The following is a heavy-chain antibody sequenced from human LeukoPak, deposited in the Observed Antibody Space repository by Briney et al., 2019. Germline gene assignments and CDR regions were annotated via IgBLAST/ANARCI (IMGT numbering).Heavy chain of an antibody. J-gene: IGHJ4*02. CDR3: AISRRDGYNFGFDY. D-gene: IGHD5-24*01. V-gene: IGHV1-69*01. CDR2: IIPIFGTA. CDR1: GGAFSSYA. Sequence: GASVKVSCKASGGAFSSYAISWVRQAPGQGLEWMGGIIPIFGTANYAQKFQGRVTITADESTSTAYMELSSLRSEDTAVYYCAISRRDGYNFGFDYWGQGTLVTVSS.